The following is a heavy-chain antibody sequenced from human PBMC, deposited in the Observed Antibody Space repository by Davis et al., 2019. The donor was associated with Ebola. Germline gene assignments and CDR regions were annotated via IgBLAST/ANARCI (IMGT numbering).Heavy chain of an antibody. CDR3: AREDYDSISRERWFDP. CDR1: GYTFTSYD. Sequence: SVKVSCKASGYTFTSYDMHWVRQAPGQGLEWMGIINPSCGSTSYAQKFQGRVTMTRDTSTSTVYMELSSLRSADTAVYYCAREDYDSISRERWFDPWGQGTLVTVSS. V-gene: IGHV1-46*01. J-gene: IGHJ5*02. D-gene: IGHD3-3*01. CDR2: INPSCGST.